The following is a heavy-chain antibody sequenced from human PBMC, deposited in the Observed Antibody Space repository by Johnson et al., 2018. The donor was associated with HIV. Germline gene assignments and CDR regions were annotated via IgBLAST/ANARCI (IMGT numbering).Heavy chain of an antibody. CDR1: GFTFSSHG. Sequence: QVQLVESGGGVVQPGRSLRLSCAASGFTFSSHGMHWVRQAPGTGLEWVAVISYDGSNKYYADSVTVLSTISRDNSNNTLFLQMNSLRAEDTAVYYCARDNGYYYDSSGSRNAFDIWGQGTMVTVSS. CDR3: ARDNGYYYDSSGSRNAFDI. CDR2: ISYDGSNK. J-gene: IGHJ3*02. V-gene: IGHV3-30*03. D-gene: IGHD3-22*01.